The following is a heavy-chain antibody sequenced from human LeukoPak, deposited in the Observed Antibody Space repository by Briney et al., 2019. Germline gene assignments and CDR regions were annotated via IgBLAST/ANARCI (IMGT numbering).Heavy chain of an antibody. CDR1: GFTFISYA. CDR3: ARVGGGYRSGGSCYGRPFDY. D-gene: IGHD2-15*01. CDR2: ISSNGGST. J-gene: IGHJ4*02. V-gene: IGHV3-64*01. Sequence: GGSLRLSCGASGFTFISYAMSWVRQAPGKGLEYVSGISSNGGSTYYANSVKGRFTISRDNSKNTLYLQMGSLRAEDMAVYYCARVGGGYRSGGSCYGRPFDYWGQGTLVTVSS.